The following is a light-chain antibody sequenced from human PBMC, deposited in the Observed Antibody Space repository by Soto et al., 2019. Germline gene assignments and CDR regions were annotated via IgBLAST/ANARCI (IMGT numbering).Light chain of an antibody. J-gene: IGLJ1*01. Sequence: QSVLTQPASVSGAPGQSITISCTGTSSDVGGYNYVSWYQQHPGKAPKLMSDEVSNRPSGVSNRFSGSKSGNTASLTISGLQAEDESDYYCSSYTSSSTFYVFGTGTQLTV. V-gene: IGLV2-14*01. CDR1: SSDVGGYNY. CDR2: EVS. CDR3: SSYTSSSTFYV.